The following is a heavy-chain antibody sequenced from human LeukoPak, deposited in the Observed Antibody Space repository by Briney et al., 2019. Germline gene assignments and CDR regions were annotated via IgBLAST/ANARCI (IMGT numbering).Heavy chain of an antibody. CDR2: IRYDGSNK. V-gene: IGHV3-30*02. Sequence: GGSLRLSCAASGFTFSSYGMHWVRQAPGKGLEWVAFIRYDGSNKYYADSVKGRFTISRDNSKNTLYLQMNSLRAEDTAVYYCAKGQGVTVTTGYNYWGQGTLVTVSS. CDR1: GFTFSSYG. D-gene: IGHD4-17*01. CDR3: AKGQGVTVTTGYNY. J-gene: IGHJ4*02.